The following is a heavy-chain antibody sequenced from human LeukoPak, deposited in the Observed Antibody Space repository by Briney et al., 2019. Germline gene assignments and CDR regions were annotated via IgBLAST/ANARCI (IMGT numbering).Heavy chain of an antibody. CDR2: ISSSSSYI. J-gene: IGHJ4*02. D-gene: IGHD5-18*01. CDR3: ARDVDTAMVDY. V-gene: IGHV3-21*01. Sequence: PGGSLRLSCAASGLTFSSYSMNWVRQAPGKGLEWVSSISSSSSYIYYADSVKGRFTISRDNAKNSLYLQMNRLRAEDTAVYYCARDVDTAMVDYWGQGTLVTVSS. CDR1: GLTFSSYS.